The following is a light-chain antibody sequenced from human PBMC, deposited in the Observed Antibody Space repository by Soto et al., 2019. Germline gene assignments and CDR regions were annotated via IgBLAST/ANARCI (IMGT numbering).Light chain of an antibody. V-gene: IGLV1-40*01. CDR2: GNT. Sequence: QSALTQTPSVSGAPGQTITISCTGTDSNIGAGYDVHWYQHLPGRAPKLLIFGNTHRPSGVPDRFSGSKSGTSASLAITGLQPEDEADYYCQSFDNSLSGFYVFGSWTKLTVL. CDR1: DSNIGAGYD. J-gene: IGLJ1*01. CDR3: QSFDNSLSGFYV.